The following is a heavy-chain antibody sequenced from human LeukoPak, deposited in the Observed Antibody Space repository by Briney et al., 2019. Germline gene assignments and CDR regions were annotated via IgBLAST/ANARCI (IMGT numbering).Heavy chain of an antibody. CDR3: ARGRSYDFWSGYYYEWFDP. CDR2: IKQDGSEK. J-gene: IGHJ5*02. CDR1: GFTFSSYW. D-gene: IGHD3-3*01. V-gene: IGHV3-7*01. Sequence: GGSLRLSCAASGFTFSSYWMSWVRQAPGKGLEWVANIKQDGSEKYYVDSVKGRFTISRDNAKNSLYLQMNSLRAEDTAVYYCARGRSYDFWSGYYYEWFDPWGQGTLVTVSS.